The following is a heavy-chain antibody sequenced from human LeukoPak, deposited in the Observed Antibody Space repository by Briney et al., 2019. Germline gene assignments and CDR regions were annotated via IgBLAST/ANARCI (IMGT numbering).Heavy chain of an antibody. V-gene: IGHV6-1*01. J-gene: IGHJ4*02. CDR1: GDIVSSNSAA. CDR2: TYYRSKWYN. CDR3: ARSTLGVAGDY. Sequence: PSQTLSLTCALSGDIVSSNSAAWHWIRQSPSRGLEWLGRTYYRSKWYNDYAVSVKSRITINPDTSKNQFSLHLNSVTPEDTAVYYCARSTLGVAGDYWGQGTLVTVSS. D-gene: IGHD6-19*01.